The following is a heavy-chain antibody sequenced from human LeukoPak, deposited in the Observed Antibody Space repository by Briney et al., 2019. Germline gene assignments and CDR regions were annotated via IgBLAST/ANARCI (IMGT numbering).Heavy chain of an antibody. V-gene: IGHV3-30*18. J-gene: IGHJ4*02. Sequence: PGGSLRLSCAASGFTFSSYGMHWVRQAPGKGLEWVAVISYDGSNKYYADSVKGRFTISRDNSKNTLSLQMNTLRAEHTAVYYCAKDDGGYYGSGSYFHWGQGTLVTVSS. D-gene: IGHD3-10*01. CDR3: AKDDGGYYGSGSYFH. CDR1: GFTFSSYG. CDR2: ISYDGSNK.